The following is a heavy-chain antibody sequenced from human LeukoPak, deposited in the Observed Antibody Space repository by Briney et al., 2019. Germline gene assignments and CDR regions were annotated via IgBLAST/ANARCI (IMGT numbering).Heavy chain of an antibody. D-gene: IGHD3-10*01. CDR1: GFTFSSYS. CDR2: ISSSSSYI. V-gene: IGHV3-21*01. Sequence: GGSLRLSCAASGFTFSSYSMNWVRQAPGKGLEWVSSISSSSSYIYYADSVKGRFTISRDNAKNSLYLQMNSLRAEDTAVYYCARDPITMVRGAWFDYWGQGTLVTVSS. J-gene: IGHJ4*02. CDR3: ARDPITMVRGAWFDY.